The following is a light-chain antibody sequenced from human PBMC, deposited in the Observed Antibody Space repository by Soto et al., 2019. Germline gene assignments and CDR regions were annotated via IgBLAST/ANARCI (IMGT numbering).Light chain of an antibody. Sequence: EIVLTQSPCTLSLSPWERATLSFMASQSLTNNYFAWYQQKPGRALRLLIDGASTRATGIPDRFSGSGSGTDFTLTISRLEPEDVAVYYCQQYEAVVTFGQGTKVDI. V-gene: IGKV3-20*01. CDR1: QSLTNNY. CDR3: QQYEAVVT. J-gene: IGKJ1*01. CDR2: GAS.